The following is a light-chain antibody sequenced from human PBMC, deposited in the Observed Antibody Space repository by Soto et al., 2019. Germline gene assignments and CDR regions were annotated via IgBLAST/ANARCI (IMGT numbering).Light chain of an antibody. CDR3: QTWATGIRV. CDR1: SGHSNYA. CDR2: LNSDGSH. J-gene: IGLJ3*02. V-gene: IGLV4-69*01. Sequence: QLVLTQSPSASASLGASVKLTCTLSSGHSNYAIAWHQQQPEKGPRYLMNLNSDGSHKKGDGIPDRFSGSSSGAERYLTISSLQSEDEADYYCQTWATGIRVFGGGTKVTV.